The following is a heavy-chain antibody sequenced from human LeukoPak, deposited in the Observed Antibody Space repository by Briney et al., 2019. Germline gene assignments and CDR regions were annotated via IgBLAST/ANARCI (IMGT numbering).Heavy chain of an antibody. D-gene: IGHD3-22*01. CDR2: MNPINGNT. V-gene: IGHV1-8*01. J-gene: IGHJ4*02. Sequence: ASVKVSCKATGFTFTNYDINWVRQATGQGLEWMGWMNPINGNTGYAQKFQGRVTMTRDTSISTAYMELSSLRSEDTAVYYCARSPPYYDSSGYIIDYWGQGTLVTVSS. CDR3: ARSPPYYDSSGYIIDY. CDR1: GFTFTNYD.